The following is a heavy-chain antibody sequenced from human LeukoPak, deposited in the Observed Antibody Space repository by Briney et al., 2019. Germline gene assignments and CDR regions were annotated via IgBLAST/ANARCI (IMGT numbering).Heavy chain of an antibody. CDR2: IYHSGST. Sequence: SETLSLTCTVSGGSISTSSYYWGWVRQPPGKGLEWIGSIYHSGSTYYNPSLKSRVTISVDTSKNQFSLKLSSVTAADTAVYYCAGNGIVGASFDYWGQGTLVTVSS. CDR3: AGNGIVGASFDY. CDR1: GGSISTSSYY. J-gene: IGHJ4*02. V-gene: IGHV4-39*07. D-gene: IGHD1-26*01.